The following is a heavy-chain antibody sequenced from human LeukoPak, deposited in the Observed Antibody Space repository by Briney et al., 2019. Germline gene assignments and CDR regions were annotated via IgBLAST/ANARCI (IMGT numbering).Heavy chain of an antibody. D-gene: IGHD1-26*01. CDR1: GFTFSSYP. Sequence: GGSLRLSCAASGFTFSSYPMNWVRQAPGKGLEWVSSISSSSSYIYYADSVKGRFTISRDNAKNSLYLQMNSLRAEDTAIYYCAGAKWEPPFDYWGQGTLVTVSS. J-gene: IGHJ4*02. V-gene: IGHV3-21*01. CDR2: ISSSSSYI. CDR3: AGAKWEPPFDY.